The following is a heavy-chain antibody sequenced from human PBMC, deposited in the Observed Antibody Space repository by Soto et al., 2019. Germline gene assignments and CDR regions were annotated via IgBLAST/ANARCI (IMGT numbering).Heavy chain of an antibody. CDR3: AREGVAPYYYYGMDV. Sequence: QVQLVQSGAEVKKPGASVKVSCKASGYTFTRSGISWVRQAPGQGLEWMGWISTYNGDTNYAQKFQGRVTMTTDTSXXTAYMELRSLRSDDTAGYYCAREGVAPYYYYGMDVWGQGTTVTVSS. J-gene: IGHJ6*02. V-gene: IGHV1-18*01. D-gene: IGHD5-12*01. CDR1: GYTFTRSG. CDR2: ISTYNGDT.